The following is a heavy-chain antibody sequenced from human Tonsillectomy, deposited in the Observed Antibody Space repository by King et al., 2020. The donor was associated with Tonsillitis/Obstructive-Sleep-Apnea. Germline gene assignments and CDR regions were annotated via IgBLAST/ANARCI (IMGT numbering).Heavy chain of an antibody. CDR3: AKDRSWWDYYYYGMDV. CDR2: ISGSGGST. CDR1: GFTFSSYA. V-gene: IGHV3-23*04. J-gene: IGHJ6*02. D-gene: IGHD2-15*01. Sequence: VQLVESGGGLVQPGGSLRLSCAASGFTFSSYAMSWVRQAPGKGLEWVSAISGSGGSTYYADSVKGRFTISRDNSKNTLYLQMNSLRAEDTAVYYCAKDRSWWDYYYYGMDVWGQGTTVTVSS.